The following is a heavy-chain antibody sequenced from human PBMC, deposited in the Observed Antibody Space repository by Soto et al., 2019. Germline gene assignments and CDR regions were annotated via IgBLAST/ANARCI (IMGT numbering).Heavy chain of an antibody. J-gene: IGHJ4*02. CDR2: ISSSSSTI. D-gene: IGHD3-10*01. CDR3: AIANYYGSPGDFDC. V-gene: IGHV3-48*01. CDR1: GFTFSSYS. Sequence: EVQLVESGGGLVQPGGSLRLSCAASGFTFSSYSMNWVRQAPGKGLEWVSYISSSSSTIYYADSVKGRFTISRDNAKNSLYLQMNSLRAEDTAVYYCAIANYYGSPGDFDCWGQGTLVTVSS.